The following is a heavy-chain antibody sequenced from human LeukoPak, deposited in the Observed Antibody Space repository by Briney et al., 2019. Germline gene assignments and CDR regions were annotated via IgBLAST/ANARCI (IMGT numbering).Heavy chain of an antibody. D-gene: IGHD3-9*01. CDR2: ISGGGRST. Sequence: PGGSLRLSCAASGFTFSSYAMTWVRQAPGKGLEWVSAISGGGRSTYYGDSVQGRFTISRDNSKSTLYLQMNSLRAEDTAVYFCARVLGVSDIMTGYYNYWGQGTLVTVSS. J-gene: IGHJ4*02. CDR3: ARVLGVSDIMTGYYNY. V-gene: IGHV3-23*01. CDR1: GFTFSSYA.